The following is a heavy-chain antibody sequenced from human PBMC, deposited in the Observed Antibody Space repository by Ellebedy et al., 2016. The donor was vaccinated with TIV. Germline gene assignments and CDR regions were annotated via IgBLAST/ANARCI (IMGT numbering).Heavy chain of an antibody. CDR1: GFTFSSYS. D-gene: IGHD3-10*01. V-gene: IGHV3-21*01. J-gene: IGHJ4*02. CDR3: ARDGNSGSGNLLGY. CDR2: ISSSSDYI. Sequence: GESLKISCAASGFTFSSYSMNWARQAPGKGLEWVSSISSSSDYIYYADSVKGRFTISRDNAKNSLYLQKNSLRAEDTAVYYCARDGNSGSGNLLGYWGQGTLVTVSS.